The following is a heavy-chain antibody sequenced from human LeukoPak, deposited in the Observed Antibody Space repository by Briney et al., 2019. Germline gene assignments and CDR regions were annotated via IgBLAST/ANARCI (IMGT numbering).Heavy chain of an antibody. CDR3: ASGDSSSWHRD. CDR2: IYYSGST. CDR1: GGSISSYY. J-gene: IGHJ4*02. V-gene: IGHV4-59*01. D-gene: IGHD6-13*01. Sequence: SETLSLTCTVSGGSISSYYWSWIRQPPGKGLEWIGYIYYSGSTNYNPSLKSRATMSVDTSKNQFSLKLSSVTAADTAVYYCASGDSSSWHRDWGQGTLVTVSS.